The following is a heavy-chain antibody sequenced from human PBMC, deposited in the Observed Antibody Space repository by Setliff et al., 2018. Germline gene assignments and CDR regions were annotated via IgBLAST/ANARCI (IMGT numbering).Heavy chain of an antibody. CDR2: TIPIFGTA. CDR3: ARQPMDTIMVTFDY. CDR1: GGTFSSYG. Sequence: ASVKVSCKASGGTFSSYGISWVRQAPGQGLEWMGGTIPIFGTANYAHKFQGRVTIITDESTSTAYMELSRLTSDDTAVYYCARQPMDTIMVTFDYWGQGSLVTVSS. J-gene: IGHJ4*02. V-gene: IGHV1-69*05. D-gene: IGHD5-12*01.